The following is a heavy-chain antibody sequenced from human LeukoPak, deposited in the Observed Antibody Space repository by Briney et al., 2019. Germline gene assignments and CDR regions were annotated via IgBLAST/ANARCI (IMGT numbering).Heavy chain of an antibody. D-gene: IGHD1-26*01. CDR2: IIPIFGTA. J-gene: IGHJ6*02. CDR1: GGTFSSYA. CDR3: ARDLVGATPPGMDV. V-gene: IGHV1-69*13. Sequence: SVKVSCKASGGTFSSYAISWVRQAPGQGLEWMGGIIPIFGTANYAQKFQGRVTITADESTSTAYMELGSLRSEDTAVYYCARDLVGATPPGMDVWGQGTTVTVSS.